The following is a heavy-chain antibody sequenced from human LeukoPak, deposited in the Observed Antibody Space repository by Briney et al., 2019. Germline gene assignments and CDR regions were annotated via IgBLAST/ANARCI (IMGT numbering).Heavy chain of an antibody. CDR3: ARRYCSTSSCHLDS. Sequence: SGTLSLTCTVSGGSISGSNWWSWVRQPPGRGLEWIGEIYHSGSSNFNPSLKSRVTISVDKSKNQFSLNLNSMTAADTAVYYCARRYCSTSSCHLDSWGQGTLVTVSS. CDR2: IYHSGSS. J-gene: IGHJ4*02. V-gene: IGHV4-4*02. D-gene: IGHD2-2*01. CDR1: GGSISGSNW.